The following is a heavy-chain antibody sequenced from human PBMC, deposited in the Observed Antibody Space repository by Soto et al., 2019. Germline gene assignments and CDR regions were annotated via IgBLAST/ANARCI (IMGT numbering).Heavy chain of an antibody. V-gene: IGHV4-34*01. CDR3: ASSPSIVVVVAATRTFHY. J-gene: IGHJ4*02. Sequence: PSETLSLTCAVYGGSFSGYYWSWIRQPPGKGLEWIGEINHSGSTNYNPSLKSRVTISVDTSKNQFSLKLSSVTAADTAVYYCASSPSIVVVVAATRTFHYWGQGTLVTVSS. CDR2: INHSGST. D-gene: IGHD2-15*01. CDR1: GGSFSGYY.